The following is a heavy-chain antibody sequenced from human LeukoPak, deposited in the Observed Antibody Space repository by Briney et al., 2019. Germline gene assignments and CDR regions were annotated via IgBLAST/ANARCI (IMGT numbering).Heavy chain of an antibody. V-gene: IGHV4-30-2*01. D-gene: IGHD1-1*01. CDR1: GGSISSGGYY. J-gene: IGHJ4*02. Sequence: SQTLSLTCTVSGGSISSGGYYWSWIRQPPGKGLEWIGYIYHSGSTYYNPFLKSRVTISVDRSKNQFSLKLSSVTAADTAVYYCAREGTTGTNNWGQGTLVTVSS. CDR3: AREGTTGTNN. CDR2: IYHSGST.